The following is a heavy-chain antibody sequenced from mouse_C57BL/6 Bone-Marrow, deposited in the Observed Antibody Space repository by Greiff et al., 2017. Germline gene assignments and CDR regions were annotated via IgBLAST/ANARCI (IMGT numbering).Heavy chain of an antibody. Sequence: EVKVVESGEGLVKPGGSLKLSCAASGFTFSSYAMSWVRQTPEKRLEWVAYISSGGDYIYYADTVKGRFTISRDNARNTLYLQMSSLKSEDTAMYYCTRDHYGSGYLAWFAYGGQGTLVTVSA. J-gene: IGHJ3*01. D-gene: IGHD1-1*01. CDR3: TRDHYGSGYLAWFAY. CDR1: GFTFSSYA. CDR2: ISSGGDYI. V-gene: IGHV5-9-1*02.